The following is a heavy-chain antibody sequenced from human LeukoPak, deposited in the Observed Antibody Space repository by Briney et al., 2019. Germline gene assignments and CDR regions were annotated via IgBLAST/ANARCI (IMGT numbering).Heavy chain of an antibody. J-gene: IGHJ6*02. CDR1: GYTLTELS. CDR3: ARDPGIAVAIYYYGMDV. Sequence: AASVKVSCKVSGYTLTELSMHWVRQAPGKGLEWMGGFDPEDGETIYAQKFQGRVTMTTDTSTSTAYMELRSLRSDDTAVYYCARDPGIAVAIYYYGMDVWGQGTTVTVSS. CDR2: FDPEDGET. D-gene: IGHD6-19*01. V-gene: IGHV1-24*01.